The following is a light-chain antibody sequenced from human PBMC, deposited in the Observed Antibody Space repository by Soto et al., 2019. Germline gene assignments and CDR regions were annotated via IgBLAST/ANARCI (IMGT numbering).Light chain of an antibody. J-gene: IGKJ1*01. Sequence: DIQMTQSPSSLSASVEDRVIITCRASQSISNHLNWYQQKPGKAPKLLIFAASSLQSGVPSRFSGSRSGPDFTLTISSLQPEDFATYYCQQSYSSPPTFVQGTKVEIK. V-gene: IGKV1-39*01. CDR3: QQSYSSPPT. CDR2: AAS. CDR1: QSISNH.